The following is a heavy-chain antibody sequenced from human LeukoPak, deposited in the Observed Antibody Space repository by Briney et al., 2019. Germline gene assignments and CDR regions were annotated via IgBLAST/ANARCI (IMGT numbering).Heavy chain of an antibody. CDR2: IKSKTDGGTT. D-gene: IGHD2-2*01. V-gene: IGHV3-15*07. CDR3: TTDTPTEYCVSTTCFYYFGMDV. J-gene: IGHJ6*02. Sequence: GGSLRLSCAASGFTFSKPWMNWVRQAPGKGLEWVGRIKSKTDGGTTDYAAFAKGRFTISRDDSKSTLYLQMNSLETEDTAVYYCTTDTPTEYCVSTTCFYYFGMDVWGQGTSVTVSS. CDR1: GFTFSKPW.